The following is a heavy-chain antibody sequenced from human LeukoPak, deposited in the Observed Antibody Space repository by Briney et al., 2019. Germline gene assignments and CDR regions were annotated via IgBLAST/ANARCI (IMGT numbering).Heavy chain of an antibody. V-gene: IGHV4-59*08. Sequence: SETLSLTCTVSGGSISSYYWSWIRQPPGKGLEWIGYIYYSGSTNYNPSLKSRVTISVDTSKNQFSLKLRSVTAANTAVYYCARQNDRSHDYWGQGTLVTVSS. CDR1: GGSISSYY. CDR2: IYYSGST. D-gene: IGHD1-1*01. CDR3: ARQNDRSHDY. J-gene: IGHJ4*02.